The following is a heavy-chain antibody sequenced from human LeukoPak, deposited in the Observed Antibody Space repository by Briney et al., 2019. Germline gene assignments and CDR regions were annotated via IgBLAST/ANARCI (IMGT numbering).Heavy chain of an antibody. CDR3: AKDRAVAGTSGLYFQH. CDR2: ISGSGGST. V-gene: IGHV3-23*01. J-gene: IGHJ1*01. CDR1: GFTFSSYA. D-gene: IGHD6-19*01. Sequence: GGSLRLSCAASGFTFSSYAMSWVRQAPGKGLEWVSAISGSGGSTYYADSVKGRFTISRDNSKNTLYLQMNSLRAEDTAVYYCAKDRAVAGTSGLYFQHWGQGTLVTVSS.